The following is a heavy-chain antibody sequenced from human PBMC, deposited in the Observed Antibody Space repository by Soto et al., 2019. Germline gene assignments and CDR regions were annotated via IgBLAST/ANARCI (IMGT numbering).Heavy chain of an antibody. CDR2: IRSRSIDM. V-gene: IGHV3-21*04. J-gene: IGHJ3*01. CDR1: GFTFSNYN. D-gene: IGHD6-19*01. CDR3: AKVGIGWSDVLHL. Sequence: EVQLVESGGGLVKPGESLRLSCAASGFTFSNYNINWVRQAPGKGLEWVSSIRSRSIDMYYADSVKGRFTISRDDAKNSLSLQMNSLRAEDTALYYCAKVGIGWSDVLHLWGQGTLVTVTS.